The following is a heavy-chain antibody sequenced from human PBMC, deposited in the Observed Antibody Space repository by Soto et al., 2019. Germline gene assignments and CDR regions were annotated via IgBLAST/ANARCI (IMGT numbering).Heavy chain of an antibody. V-gene: IGHV3-7*03. Sequence: EVQLVESGGGLVQPGGSLRLSCAASGFTFSSYWMSWVRQAPGKGLEWVANIKQDGSEKYYVDSVKGRFTISRDNAKNSLYLQMNSLRAEDTAVYYCAKVWSSGSYHVLYYFDYWGQGTLVTVSS. J-gene: IGHJ4*02. CDR1: GFTFSSYW. CDR3: AKVWSSGSYHVLYYFDY. D-gene: IGHD1-26*01. CDR2: IKQDGSEK.